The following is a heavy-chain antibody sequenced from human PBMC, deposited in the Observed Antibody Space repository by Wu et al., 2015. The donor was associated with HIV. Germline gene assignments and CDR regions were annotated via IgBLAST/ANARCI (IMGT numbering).Heavy chain of an antibody. J-gene: IGHJ3*02. Sequence: QVQLVQSGAEVKKPGASVKVSCKTSGFNFASYGITWVRQAPGQGLEWMGWISGYTGDTNYAQKFQGRVTMTTDTSTSSAYMELRSLRSDDTAVYYCASRATYGGTSFGGFALDTWGQGTMVIVST. V-gene: IGHV1-18*01. CDR1: GFNFASYG. CDR3: ASRATYGGTSFGGFALDT. CDR2: ISGYTGDT. D-gene: IGHD3-16*01.